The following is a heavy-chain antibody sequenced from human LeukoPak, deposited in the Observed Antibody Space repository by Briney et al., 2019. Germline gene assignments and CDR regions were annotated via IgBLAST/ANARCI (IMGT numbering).Heavy chain of an antibody. J-gene: IGHJ4*02. CDR1: GFTFDDYA. CDR3: AKDIGMATMWGISY. V-gene: IGHV3-9*01. Sequence: GRSLRLSCAASGFTFDDYAMHWVRQAPGKGLEWVSGISWNSGSIGYADSVKGRFTISRDNAKNSLYLQMNSLRAEDTALYYCAKDIGMATMWGISYWGQGTLVTVSS. CDR2: ISWNSGSI. D-gene: IGHD5-24*01.